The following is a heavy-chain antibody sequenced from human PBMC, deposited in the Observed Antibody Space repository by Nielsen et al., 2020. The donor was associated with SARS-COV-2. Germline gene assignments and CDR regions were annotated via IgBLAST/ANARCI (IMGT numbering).Heavy chain of an antibody. CDR2: IGGNGRNI. CDR3: ARRPETWYYYGSGSYYGHLDY. J-gene: IGHJ4*02. V-gene: IGHV3-11*04. D-gene: IGHD3-10*01. Sequence: WIRQPPGKALEWLSYIGGNGRNIFYADSVKGRFTISRDNAENSLSLQMNSLRAEDTAVYYCARRPETWYYYGSGSYYGHLDYWGQGTLVTVSS.